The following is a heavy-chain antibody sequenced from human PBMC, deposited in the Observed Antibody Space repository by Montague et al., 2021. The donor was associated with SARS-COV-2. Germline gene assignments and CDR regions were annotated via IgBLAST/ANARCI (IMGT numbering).Heavy chain of an antibody. D-gene: IGHD3-22*01. Sequence: TLSLTCTVSGGSISSGGYYWSWIRQHPGKGLEWIGNIYYSGSTYYNPSLKSRVTISVDTSKNQFSLKLSSVTAADTAVYYCARAATITMIVVVIDGFDFWGQGTMATVSS. CDR3: ARAATITMIVVVIDGFDF. CDR2: IYYSGST. CDR1: GGSISSGGYY. J-gene: IGHJ3*01. V-gene: IGHV4-31*03.